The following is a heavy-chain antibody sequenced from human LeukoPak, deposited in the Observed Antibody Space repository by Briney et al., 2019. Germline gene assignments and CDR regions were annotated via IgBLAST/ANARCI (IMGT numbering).Heavy chain of an antibody. CDR3: ARDLRRVEMATIEDY. CDR2: INPSGGST. CDR1: GYTFTSYY. Sequence: ASVKVSCKASGYTFTSYYMHWVRQAPGQGLEWMGIINPSGGSTSYAQKFQGRVTMTRDMSTSTVYVELSSLRSEDTAVYYCARDLRRVEMATIEDYWGQGTLVTVSS. V-gene: IGHV1-46*01. J-gene: IGHJ4*02. D-gene: IGHD5-24*01.